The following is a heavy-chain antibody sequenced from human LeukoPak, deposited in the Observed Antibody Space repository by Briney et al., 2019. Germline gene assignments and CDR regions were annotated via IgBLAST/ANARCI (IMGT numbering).Heavy chain of an antibody. Sequence: SVKISCKASGGTFSRYAISWVRQAPGQGLEWMGRIIPILDIANYAQKFQGRVTITADKSTSTAYMELSSLRSEDTAMYYCARDHSLTTVRDSSGLDYWGQGTLVTVSS. V-gene: IGHV1-69*04. CDR3: ARDHSLTTVRDSSGLDY. J-gene: IGHJ4*02. CDR1: GGTFSRYA. CDR2: IIPILDIA. D-gene: IGHD6-19*01.